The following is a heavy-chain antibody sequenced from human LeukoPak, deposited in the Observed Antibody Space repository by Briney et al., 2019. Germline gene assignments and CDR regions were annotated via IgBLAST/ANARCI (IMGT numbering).Heavy chain of an antibody. D-gene: IGHD6-13*01. Sequence: ASVKVSCKASGYTFTSYYMHWVRQAPGQGLEWMGIINPSGGSTSYAQKFQGRVTMTRDTSTSTVYTELSSLRSEDTAVYYCVRDPRIAAAGTYAFDIWGQGTMVTVSS. J-gene: IGHJ3*02. CDR3: VRDPRIAAAGTYAFDI. CDR2: INPSGGST. CDR1: GYTFTSYY. V-gene: IGHV1-46*01.